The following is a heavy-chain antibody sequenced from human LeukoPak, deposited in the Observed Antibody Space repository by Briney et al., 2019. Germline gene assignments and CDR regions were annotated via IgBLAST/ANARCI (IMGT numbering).Heavy chain of an antibody. V-gene: IGHV1-69*04. D-gene: IGHD3-10*01. CDR2: IIPILGIA. Sequence: EASVEVSCKASGGTFSSYAISWVRQAPGQGLEWMGRIIPILGIANYAQKFQGRVTITADKSTSTAYMELSSLRSEDTAVYYCVANYYGSGSQHYYYYYGMDVWGQGTTVTVSS. J-gene: IGHJ6*02. CDR3: VANYYGSGSQHYYYYYGMDV. CDR1: GGTFSSYA.